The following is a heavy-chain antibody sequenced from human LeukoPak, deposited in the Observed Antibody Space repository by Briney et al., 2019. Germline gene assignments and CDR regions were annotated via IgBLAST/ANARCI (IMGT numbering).Heavy chain of an antibody. V-gene: IGHV4-34*01. CDR3: ARGRYCSGGSCYSSPFDY. J-gene: IGHJ4*02. CDR1: GGSFSGYY. Sequence: SETLSLTCAVYGGSFSGYYWSWIRQPPGKGLEWIGEINHSGSTNYNPSLKSRVTISVDTSKNQFSLKLSSVTAADTAVYYCARGRYCSGGSCYSSPFDYWGQGTLVTVSS. D-gene: IGHD2-15*01. CDR2: INHSGST.